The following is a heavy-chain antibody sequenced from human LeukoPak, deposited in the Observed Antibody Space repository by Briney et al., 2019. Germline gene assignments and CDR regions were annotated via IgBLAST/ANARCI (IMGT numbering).Heavy chain of an antibody. CDR1: GYTFTSNA. V-gene: IGHV1-3*01. Sequence: ASVKVSCKASGYTFTSNAIHWVRQAPGQRLECMGYINPGNGNIIYSQKFQGRVTITKDTSATTAYMELSSLRSEDTAVYYCARVFESSGHYAYCDNWGQGTLVTVSS. D-gene: IGHD2-21*01. CDR2: INPGNGNI. J-gene: IGHJ4*02. CDR3: ARVFESSGHYAYCDN.